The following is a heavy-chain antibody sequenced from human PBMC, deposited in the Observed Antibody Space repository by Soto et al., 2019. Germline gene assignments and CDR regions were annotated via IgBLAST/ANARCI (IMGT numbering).Heavy chain of an antibody. CDR3: ASILRDSQGWYHHDF. V-gene: IGHV4-59*01. D-gene: IGHD6-19*01. J-gene: IGHJ4*02. CDR2: ISNSGST. CDR1: GGSIETFY. Sequence: QVQLQEAGPGLVKPSETLSLTCTVSGGSIETFYWSWIRQPPGKGLEWIGYISNSGSTNYNQSLESRVTVSVDTAKNEFSLKLNSVTAADTATYYCASILRDSQGWYHHDFWGQGTLVTVAS.